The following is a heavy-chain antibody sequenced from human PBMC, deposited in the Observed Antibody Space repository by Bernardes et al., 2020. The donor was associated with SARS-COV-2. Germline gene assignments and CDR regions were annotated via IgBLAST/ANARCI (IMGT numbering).Heavy chain of an antibody. D-gene: IGHD1-26*01. CDR2: IYPGNSDT. Sequence: GGSLKSSCQGSGDSISRCWSAWVRHVPENGLGWVAMIYPGNSDTRYSPSFEGQVTISVDNYLSTAYLQWSSLKASDTAIYYCATDWEGSWGQGTLVTVSS. CDR3: ATDWEGS. CDR1: GDSISRCW. J-gene: IGHJ4*02. V-gene: IGHV5-51*01.